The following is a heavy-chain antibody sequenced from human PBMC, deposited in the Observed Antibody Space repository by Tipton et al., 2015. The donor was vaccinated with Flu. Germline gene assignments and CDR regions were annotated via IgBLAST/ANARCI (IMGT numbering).Heavy chain of an antibody. CDR2: INHSGST. D-gene: IGHD6-13*01. CDR3: ASQYSSSWYAAFDI. Sequence: TLSLTCAVYGGSFSGYYWSWIRQHPGKGLEWIGEINHSGSTNYNPSLKSRVTISVDTSKNQFSLKLSSVTAADTAVYYCASQYSSSWYAAFDIWGQGTMVTVSS. V-gene: IGHV4-34*01. CDR1: GGSFSGYY. J-gene: IGHJ3*02.